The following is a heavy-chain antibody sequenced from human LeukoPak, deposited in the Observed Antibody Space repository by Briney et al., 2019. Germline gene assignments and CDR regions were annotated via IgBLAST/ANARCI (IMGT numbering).Heavy chain of an antibody. V-gene: IGHV4-39*07. Sequence: SETLSLTCTVSGGSISSSSYYWGWIRQPPGKGLEWIGSIYYSGSTYYNPSLKSRVTISVDTSKNQFSLKLSSVTAADTAVYYCARLGTLDPHWYFDLWGRGTLVTVSS. D-gene: IGHD1-14*01. CDR2: IYYSGST. CDR3: ARLGTLDPHWYFDL. CDR1: GGSISSSSYY. J-gene: IGHJ2*01.